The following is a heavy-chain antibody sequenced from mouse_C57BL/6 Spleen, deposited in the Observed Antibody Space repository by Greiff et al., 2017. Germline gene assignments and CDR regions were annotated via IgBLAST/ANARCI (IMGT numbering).Heavy chain of an antibody. CDR2: IYPGDGDT. CDR3: ARQTAQGAMDY. V-gene: IGHV1-82*01. Sequence: QVQLKQSGPELVKPGASVKISCKASGYAFSSSWMNWVKQRPGKGLEWIGRIYPGDGDTNYNGKFKGKATLTADKSSSTAYMQLSSLTSEDSAVYFCARQTAQGAMDYWGQGTSVTVSS. D-gene: IGHD3-2*02. J-gene: IGHJ4*01. CDR1: GYAFSSSW.